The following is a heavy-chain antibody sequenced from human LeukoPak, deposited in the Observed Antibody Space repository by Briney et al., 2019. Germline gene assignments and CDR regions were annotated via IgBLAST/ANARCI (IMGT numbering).Heavy chain of an antibody. CDR3: ARDVKAAIIFDY. D-gene: IGHD2-2*02. V-gene: IGHV1-2*02. Sequence: ASVKVSCKASGYTFTGYFIHWVRQAPGQGFEWMGCINPNTGDTNYPQKFQGRVTMTRDTSTSTAYMELSSLRSDDTAVYFCARDVKAAIIFDYWGQGTLVTVSS. CDR2: INPNTGDT. J-gene: IGHJ4*02. CDR1: GYTFTGYF.